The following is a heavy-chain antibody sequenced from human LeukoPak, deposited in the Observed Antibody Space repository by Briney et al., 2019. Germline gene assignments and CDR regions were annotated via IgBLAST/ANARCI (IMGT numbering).Heavy chain of an antibody. D-gene: IGHD3-22*01. V-gene: IGHV1-24*01. J-gene: IGHJ4*02. CDR2: FDPEDGET. CDR1: RYTFTSYD. CDR3: ATVNFYDSSEDY. Sequence: ASVKVSYKASRYTFTSYDINWVRQAPGKGLEWMGGFDPEDGETIYAQKFQGRVTMTEDTSTDTAYMELSSLRSEDTAVYYCATVNFYDSSEDYWGQGTLVTVSS.